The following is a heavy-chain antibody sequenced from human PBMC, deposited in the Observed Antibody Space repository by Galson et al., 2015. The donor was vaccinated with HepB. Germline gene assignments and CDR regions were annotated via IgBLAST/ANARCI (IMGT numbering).Heavy chain of an antibody. CDR2: IKQDGSEK. CDR3: ARDISYGLFFLDY. V-gene: IGHV3-7*01. Sequence: SLRLSCAASGFTFSSYWMSWVRQAPGKGLEWVANIKQDGSEKYYVDSVKGRFTISRDNAKNSLYLQMNSLRAEDTAVYYCARDISYGLFFLDYWGQGTLVTVSS. CDR1: GFTFSSYW. D-gene: IGHD5-18*01. J-gene: IGHJ4*02.